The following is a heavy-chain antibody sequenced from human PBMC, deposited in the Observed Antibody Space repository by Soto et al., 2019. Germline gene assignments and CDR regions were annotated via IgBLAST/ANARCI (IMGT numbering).Heavy chain of an antibody. D-gene: IGHD3-10*01. CDR3: AAVSLMTMVVTPHYGMDV. CDR2: IVVGSGNT. Sequence: GASVKVSCKASGFTFTSSAVQWVRQARGQRLEWIGWIVVGSGNTNYAQKFQERVTITRDMSTSTAYMELSSLRSEDTAVYYCAAVSLMTMVVTPHYGMDVWGQGTTVTVSS. V-gene: IGHV1-58*01. CDR1: GFTFTSSA. J-gene: IGHJ6*02.